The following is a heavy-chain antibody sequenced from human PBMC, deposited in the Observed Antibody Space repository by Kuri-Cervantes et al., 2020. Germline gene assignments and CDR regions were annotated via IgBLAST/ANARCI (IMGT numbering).Heavy chain of an antibody. Sequence: LRLSCTVSGGSISSGGYYWSWIRQHPGKGLEWIGYIYYSGSTYYNPSLKSRVTISVDTSKNQFSLKLSSVTAADTAVYYCARHRIAVAAVDYWGQGNLVTVSS. D-gene: IGHD6-19*01. CDR3: ARHRIAVAAVDY. CDR2: IYYSGST. CDR1: GGSISSGGYY. V-gene: IGHV4-31*03. J-gene: IGHJ4*02.